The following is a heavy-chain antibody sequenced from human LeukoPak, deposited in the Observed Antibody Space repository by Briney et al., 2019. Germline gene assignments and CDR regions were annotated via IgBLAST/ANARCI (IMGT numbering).Heavy chain of an antibody. CDR1: GYTFTIYG. Sequence: ASVKVSCKPFGYTFTIYGINWVRQALGQGLEWMGWICGSSGNTRYAQTIQGRVTLTTDTSTRTAYMELTSLGSDDTAVYYYARGTVSGNDYYYMDVWGKGTTVTVSS. D-gene: IGHD4-11*01. V-gene: IGHV1-18*01. J-gene: IGHJ6*03. CDR2: ICGSSGNT. CDR3: ARGTVSGNDYYYMDV.